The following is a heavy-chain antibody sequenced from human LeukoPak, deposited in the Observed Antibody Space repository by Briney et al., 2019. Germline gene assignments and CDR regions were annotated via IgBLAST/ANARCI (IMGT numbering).Heavy chain of an antibody. Sequence: GESLKISCKGSGYSFANYWIGWVRQMPGKGLEWMVVIYPGDSDTRYSPSFQGQVTISADKSITTAYLQWRSLKASDTAMYYCARLRGSSLDYWGQGTLVTVSS. CDR1: GYSFANYW. J-gene: IGHJ4*02. D-gene: IGHD1-26*01. CDR2: IYPGDSDT. V-gene: IGHV5-51*01. CDR3: ARLRGSSLDY.